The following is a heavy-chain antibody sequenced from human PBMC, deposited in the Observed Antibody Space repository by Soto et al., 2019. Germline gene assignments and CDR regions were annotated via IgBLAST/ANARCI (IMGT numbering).Heavy chain of an antibody. CDR2: ISAYCGNT. CDR3: ARTSWDFWSGYRKYYFDY. CDR1: GYTFTIYG. V-gene: IGHV1-18*01. Sequence: GASVKVSCKASGYTFTIYGSSWVRQAPGQGLEWMGWISAYCGNTNYAQKLQGRVTMTTDTSTSTAYMELRSLRSDDTAVYYCARTSWDFWSGYRKYYFDYWGQGTLLTVSS. D-gene: IGHD3-3*01. J-gene: IGHJ4*02.